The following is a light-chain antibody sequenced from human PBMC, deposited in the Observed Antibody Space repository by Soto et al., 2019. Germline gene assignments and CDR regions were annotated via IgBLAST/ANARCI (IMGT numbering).Light chain of an antibody. CDR3: QQFNNWPFT. J-gene: IGKJ4*01. V-gene: IGKV3-15*01. CDR1: QSVNSN. CDR2: GAS. Sequence: EIVMTQSPATLSVSPGERATLYCRASQSVNSNLAWYQQKPGQAPRLVIYGASTRATGLPARFSGSGSGTDFTLTISSLQSEDFAVYYCQQFNNWPFTFGGGTKVEIK.